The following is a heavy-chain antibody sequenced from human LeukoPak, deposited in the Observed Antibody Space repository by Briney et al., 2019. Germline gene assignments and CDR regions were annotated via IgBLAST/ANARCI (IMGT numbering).Heavy chain of an antibody. D-gene: IGHD1-7*01. CDR2: ISGGDTTT. Sequence: GGSLRLSCAASGFTFSTYEMHWVPQAPGKGLDWVSYISGGDTTTYYADSVKGRFTISRDNAKNSLYLHMNSLRDEDTAVYYCVRDGNLELDALDIWGQGAMVAVST. V-gene: IGHV3-48*03. CDR1: GFTFSTYE. CDR3: VRDGNLELDALDI. J-gene: IGHJ3*02.